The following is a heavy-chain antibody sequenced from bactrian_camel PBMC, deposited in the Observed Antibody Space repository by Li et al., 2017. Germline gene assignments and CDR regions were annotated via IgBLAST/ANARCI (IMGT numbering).Heavy chain of an antibody. CDR3: NTELESHRTCTYMSGRLYGY. D-gene: IGHD4*01. J-gene: IGHJ6*01. Sequence: HVQLVESGGGSVQAGGSLRLSCAASGNTYSLCSMGWYRQAPGKEREFRELVSSILSDGKTYYAGSVKGRFTISQDNAQNMVYPQMNSLKPEDTATYYCNTELESHRTCTYMSGRLYGYWGQGTQVTVS. CDR2: ILSDGKT. CDR1: GNTYSLCS. V-gene: IGHV3S53*01.